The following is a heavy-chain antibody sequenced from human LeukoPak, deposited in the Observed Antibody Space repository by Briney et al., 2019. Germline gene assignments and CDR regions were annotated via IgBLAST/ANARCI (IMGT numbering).Heavy chain of an antibody. CDR1: SGSTSSGSTY. CDR2: IYTRGST. J-gene: IGHJ4*01. CDR3: ARVQYCGGDCYSGNFDY. D-gene: IGHD2-21*02. Sequence: SETLSLTCTVSSGSTSSGSTYWSWIRQPAVKGLDWIGRIYTRGSTNYSPSLKSPVTMSVDTSKNQFSLKLSSVAAADTAVYYCARVQYCGGDCYSGNFDYWGQGTLVTVSS. V-gene: IGHV4-61*02.